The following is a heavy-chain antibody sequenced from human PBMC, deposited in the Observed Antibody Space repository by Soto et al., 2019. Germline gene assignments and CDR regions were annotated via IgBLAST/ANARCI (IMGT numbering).Heavy chain of an antibody. Sequence: QVQLVQSGAEVKKPGASVKVSCKASGHTFSSHDINWVRQATGQGLEWMRWMNPNTGNTGHAQTFPGRVTITRNTPINTASMELSSLRSEDTAVYYCARGRAEYNSGLWLDSWGQGTLVTVSS. D-gene: IGHD6-25*01. CDR2: MNPNTGNT. CDR3: ARGRAEYNSGLWLDS. J-gene: IGHJ4*02. CDR1: GHTFSSHD. V-gene: IGHV1-8*01.